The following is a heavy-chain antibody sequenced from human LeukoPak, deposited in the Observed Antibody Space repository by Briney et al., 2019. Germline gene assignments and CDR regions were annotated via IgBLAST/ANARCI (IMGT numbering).Heavy chain of an antibody. CDR2: INPNTGGT. V-gene: IGHV1-2*02. D-gene: IGHD6-13*01. CDR1: GYTFTDYY. CDR3: ARAPYTSSWYEFVQ. J-gene: IGHJ4*02. Sequence: GASVKVSCKASGYTFTDYYIHWVRQAPGQGLEWMGWINPNTGGTNYAQNFQGRVTMTRDTPISTAYMELSRLRSDDTAVYYCARAPYTSSWYEFVQWGQGTTVTVSS.